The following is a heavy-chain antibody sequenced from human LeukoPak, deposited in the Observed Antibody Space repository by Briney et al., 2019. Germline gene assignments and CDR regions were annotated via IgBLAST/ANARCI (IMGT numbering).Heavy chain of an antibody. V-gene: IGHV3-66*01. D-gene: IGHD1-26*01. Sequence: GGSLRLSCAASGFTVSSNYMSWVRQAPGKGLEWVSVIYSGGSTYYADSVKGRFTISRDNSKNTLYLQMNSLRAEDTAVYYCARDLTVGDTDYWGQGTLVTVSS. J-gene: IGHJ4*02. CDR3: ARDLTVGDTDY. CDR1: GFTVSSNY. CDR2: IYSGGST.